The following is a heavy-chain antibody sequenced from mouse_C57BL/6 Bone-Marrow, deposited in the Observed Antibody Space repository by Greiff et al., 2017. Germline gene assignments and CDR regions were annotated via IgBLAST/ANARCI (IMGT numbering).Heavy chain of an antibody. Sequence: EVQLVESEGGLVQPGSSMKLSCTASGFTFSDYYMAWVRQVPEKGLEWVANINSDGSSTYYLDSLKSRFIISRDNATNILYLQVSSLKSEDTAAYYCARDAGPFDYWGQGTTVTVSA. J-gene: IGHJ2*01. CDR1: GFTFSDYY. V-gene: IGHV5-16*01. CDR3: ARDAGPFDY. CDR2: INSDGSST.